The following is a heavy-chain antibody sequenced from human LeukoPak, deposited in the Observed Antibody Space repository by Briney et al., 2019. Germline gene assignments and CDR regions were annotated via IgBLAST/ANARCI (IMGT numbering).Heavy chain of an antibody. CDR2: ISTDSGDA. CDR3: AGLGSTVKGRIDP. D-gene: IGHD5/OR15-5a*01. J-gene: IGHJ5*02. Sequence: EASVKVSCKASGYHFTGYHVHWVRQAPGQGLEWMARISTDSGDADIAQKFQGRVTMTRDTSISTAYMELSRLTSDDSAVYYCAGLGSTVKGRIDPWGQGTSVTVSS. CDR1: GYHFTGYH. V-gene: IGHV1-2*02.